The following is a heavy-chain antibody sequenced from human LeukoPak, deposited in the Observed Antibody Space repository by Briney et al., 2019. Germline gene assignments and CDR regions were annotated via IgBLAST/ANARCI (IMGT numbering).Heavy chain of an antibody. CDR1: GGSITNYY. CDR3: ARETVYCSSTSCYGAYFDY. V-gene: IGHV4-59*01. J-gene: IGHJ4*02. D-gene: IGHD2-2*01. Sequence: SETLSLTCTVSGGSITNYYWSWIRQPPGKGLEWIGYIYYSGSTNYNPSLKSRVTISVDTSKNQFSLKLSSVTAADTAVYYCARETVYCSSTSCYGAYFDYWGQGTLVTVSS. CDR2: IYYSGST.